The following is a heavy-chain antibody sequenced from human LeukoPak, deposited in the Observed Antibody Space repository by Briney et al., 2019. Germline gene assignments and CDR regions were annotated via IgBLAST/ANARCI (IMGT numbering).Heavy chain of an antibody. CDR1: GFTFSNYP. CDR2: ISYDGSNK. J-gene: IGHJ4*02. Sequence: PGRSLRVSCEASGFTFSNYPMHWVRQAPGKGLEWVAVISYDGSNKYYADSVKGRFTISRDNSKNTLYLQMDSLRAEDTAVYYCARDGGSGMVRFDYWGQGSLVTVSS. CDR3: ARDGGSGMVRFDY. V-gene: IGHV3-30-3*01. D-gene: IGHD5-18*01.